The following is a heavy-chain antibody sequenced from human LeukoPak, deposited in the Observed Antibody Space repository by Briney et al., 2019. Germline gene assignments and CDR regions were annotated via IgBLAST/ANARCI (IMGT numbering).Heavy chain of an antibody. CDR2: INHSGST. V-gene: IGHV4-34*01. Sequence: PSETLSLTCAVYGGSFSGYYWSWIRQPPGKGLEWIGEINHSGSTNYNPSLKSRVTISVDTSKNQFSLKLSSVTAADTAVYYCASLGDYGDYVVWGQGTLVTVSP. CDR1: GGSFSGYY. D-gene: IGHD4-17*01. CDR3: ASLGDYGDYVV. J-gene: IGHJ4*02.